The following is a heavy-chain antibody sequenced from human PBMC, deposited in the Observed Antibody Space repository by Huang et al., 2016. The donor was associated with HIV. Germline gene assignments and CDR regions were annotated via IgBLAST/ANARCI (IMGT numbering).Heavy chain of an antibody. CDR3: ARFRGPQVTLNWLDP. CDR1: GYTFFTYS. Sequence: QVQLVPSGPEMKKPGASVNVSCKASGYTFFTYSISWVRQAPGQGLEWMGWVSTYNGHTNYAQKFQSRLTLTTDVSTSSAYMELKNLRSDDTAVYYCARFRGPQVTLNWLDPWGQGTLVTVSS. D-gene: IGHD3-10*01. J-gene: IGHJ5*02. V-gene: IGHV1-18*01. CDR2: VSTYNGHT.